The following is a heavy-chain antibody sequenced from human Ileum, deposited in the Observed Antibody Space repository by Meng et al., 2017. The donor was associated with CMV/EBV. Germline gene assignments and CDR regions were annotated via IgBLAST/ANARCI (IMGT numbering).Heavy chain of an antibody. J-gene: IGHJ6*02. CDR3: ARDFYRYGMDV. V-gene: IGHV1-2*02. CDR1: GYTFTGYY. D-gene: IGHD3-3*01. CDR2: IDPNNGGT. Sequence: ASVKVSCKASGYTFTGYYIHWVRQAPGQGLEWMGWIDPNNGGTNFPQKFQGRVTMTRDTSIITAYMELSRLKSDDTAVYYCARDFYRYGMDVWGQGTTVTVSS.